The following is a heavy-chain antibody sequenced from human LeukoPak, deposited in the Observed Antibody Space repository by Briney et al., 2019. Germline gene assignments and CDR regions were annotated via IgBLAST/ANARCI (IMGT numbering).Heavy chain of an antibody. Sequence: GRSLRLSCAASGFTFSAYGRHWVRQAPGKGLEWVAVMSYDGRHIYYADSVKGRFTISRDSSKNTLYLQVNSLRTEDTAVYYCAKPVHDTDSGNYGIDYWGQGTLVTVSS. CDR2: MSYDGRHI. V-gene: IGHV3-30*18. J-gene: IGHJ4*02. CDR1: GFTFSAYG. CDR3: AKPVHDTDSGNYGIDY. D-gene: IGHD4-11*01.